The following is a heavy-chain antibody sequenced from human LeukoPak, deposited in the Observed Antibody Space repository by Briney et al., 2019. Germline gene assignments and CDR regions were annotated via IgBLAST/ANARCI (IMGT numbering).Heavy chain of an antibody. J-gene: IGHJ6*02. D-gene: IGHD1-26*01. V-gene: IGHV1-18*01. CDR2: ISAYNGNT. CDR1: GYTFTSYG. Sequence: GASVKVSCKASGYTFTSYGISWVRQAPGQGLEWMGWISAYNGNTNYAQKLQGRVTMTTDTSTSTAYMELRSLRSDDTAVYCCARDGSGRLATPQYYYGMDVWGQGTTVTVSS. CDR3: ARDGSGRLATPQYYYGMDV.